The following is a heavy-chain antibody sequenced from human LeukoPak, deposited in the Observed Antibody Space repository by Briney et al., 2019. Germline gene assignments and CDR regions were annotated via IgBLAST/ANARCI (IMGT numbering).Heavy chain of an antibody. CDR3: AKDLVGATTRSRNDY. D-gene: IGHD1-26*01. Sequence: GGSLRLSCAASGFTFSSYSMNWVRQAPGKGLEWVSSISSSSSYIYYADSVKGRFTISRDNAKNSLYLQMNSLRAEDTAVYYCAKDLVGATTRSRNDYWGQGTLVTVSS. J-gene: IGHJ4*02. V-gene: IGHV3-21*04. CDR2: ISSSSSYI. CDR1: GFTFSSYS.